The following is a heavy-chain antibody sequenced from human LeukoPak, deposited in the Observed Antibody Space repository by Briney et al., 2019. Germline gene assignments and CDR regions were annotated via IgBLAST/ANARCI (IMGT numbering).Heavy chain of an antibody. D-gene: IGHD4-11*01. CDR3: ARDPTVTTLHFDY. V-gene: IGHV3-30-3*01. CDR1: GFTFSSYA. CDR2: ISYDGSNK. Sequence: GGSLRLSCAASGFTFSSYAMHWVRQAPGKGLEWVAVISYDGSNKYYADSAKGRFTISRDNSKNTLYLQMNSLRAEDTAVYYCARDPTVTTLHFDYWGQGTLVTVSS. J-gene: IGHJ4*02.